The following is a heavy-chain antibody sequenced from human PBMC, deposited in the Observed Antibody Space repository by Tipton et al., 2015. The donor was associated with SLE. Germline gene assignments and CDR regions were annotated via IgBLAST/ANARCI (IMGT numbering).Heavy chain of an antibody. Sequence: SLRLSCTASGFTFSNYVISWVRQAPGQGLEWVSSISGSGFNTYYADSVKGRFTISRDNSKDTLYLQMNSLRAEDTAVYYCARQGYDSSGYYFDYWGQGTLVTVSS. V-gene: IGHV3-23*01. CDR2: ISGSGFNT. D-gene: IGHD3-22*01. CDR1: GFTFSNYV. J-gene: IGHJ4*02. CDR3: ARQGYDSSGYYFDY.